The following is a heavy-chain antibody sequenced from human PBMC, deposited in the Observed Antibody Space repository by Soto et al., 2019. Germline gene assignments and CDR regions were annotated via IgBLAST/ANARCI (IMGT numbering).Heavy chain of an antibody. CDR3: ARALELVRGIINYFDH. J-gene: IGHJ4*02. CDR1: GFTFSKYA. Sequence: QVQVVESGGGVVQPGRSLRLSCAASGFTFSKYAMHWVRQAPGKGLEWVAVISYDGSNKYYAESAKGRFTISRDNSKNTIYMQLNSLRAEDTAVYYCARALELVRGIINYFDHWGQGTLVTVSS. V-gene: IGHV3-30-3*01. CDR2: ISYDGSNK. D-gene: IGHD3-10*01.